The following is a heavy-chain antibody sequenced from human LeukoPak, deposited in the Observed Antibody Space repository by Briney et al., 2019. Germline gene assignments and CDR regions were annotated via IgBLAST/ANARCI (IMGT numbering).Heavy chain of an antibody. V-gene: IGHV3-23*01. D-gene: IGHD6-13*01. CDR1: GFIFSSYT. CDR3: ARDQQQLGWFDP. Sequence: GGSLRLSCAASGFIFSSYTMSWVRQAPGKGLEWVSAISTDGGRTIYADSVKGRFTISRDNSKNTLYLQMNSLRVDDTAVYYCARDQQQLGWFDPWGQGTLVTVSS. J-gene: IGHJ5*02. CDR2: ISTDGGRT.